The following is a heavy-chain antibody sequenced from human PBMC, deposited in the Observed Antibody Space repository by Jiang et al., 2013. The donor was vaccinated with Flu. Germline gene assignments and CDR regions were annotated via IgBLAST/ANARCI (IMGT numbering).Heavy chain of an antibody. CDR1: GGSVSSGNYY. Sequence: GLVKPSETLSLTCTASGGSVSSGNYYRSWIRQPAGKGLEWIGRIYTSGSTDYSSSLKSRVTISLDTSKNQFSLRLTSVTAADTAVYYCAREYTSGWYPNFDSWGQGTLVIVSS. D-gene: IGHD6-19*01. CDR2: IYTSGST. J-gene: IGHJ4*02. V-gene: IGHV4-61*02. CDR3: AREYTSGWYPNFDS.